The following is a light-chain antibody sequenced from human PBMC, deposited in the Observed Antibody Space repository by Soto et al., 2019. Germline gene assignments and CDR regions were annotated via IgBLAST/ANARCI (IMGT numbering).Light chain of an antibody. CDR1: SGDFDTYNH. V-gene: IGLV2-14*01. CDR3: TSNTPTNPLV. J-gene: IGLJ2*01. Sequence: QSVLTQPASVSGSPGESITISCTGTSGDFDTYNHVSWYQQHPGQAPKLIIFEGSSRPAEVSNRFSGSKSGNTASLTISGLQAEDEADFCCTSNTPTNPLVFGGGTKLTVL. CDR2: EGS.